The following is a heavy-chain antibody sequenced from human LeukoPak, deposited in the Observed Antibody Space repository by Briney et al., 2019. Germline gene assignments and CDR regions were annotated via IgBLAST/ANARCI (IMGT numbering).Heavy chain of an antibody. CDR3: ARYENYGGNSPLGY. J-gene: IGHJ4*02. D-gene: IGHD4-23*01. V-gene: IGHV1-18*01. CDR2: ISAYNGNT. CDR1: GYTFTSYG. Sequence: GASVKVSCKASGYTFTSYGINWVRQAPGQGLEWMGWISAYNGNTNYAQKLQGRVTMTTDTSTSTAYMELRSLRSDDTAVYYCARYENYGGNSPLGYWGQGTLVTVSS.